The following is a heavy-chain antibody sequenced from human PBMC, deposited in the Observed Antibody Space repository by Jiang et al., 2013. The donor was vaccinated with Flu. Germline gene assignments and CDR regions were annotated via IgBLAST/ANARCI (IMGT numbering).Heavy chain of an antibody. D-gene: IGHD6-19*01. Sequence: SQTLSLTCAISGDSVSSNSAAWNWIRQSPSRGLEWLGRTYYRSKWYTDYAISVKGRITINADTSKNQFSLQLNSVTPEDTAVYYCARVKGSAWYCDYRGQGTLVTVSS. V-gene: IGHV6-1*01. J-gene: IGHJ4*02. CDR2: TYYRSKWYT. CDR1: GDSVSSNSAA. CDR3: ARVKGSAWYCDY.